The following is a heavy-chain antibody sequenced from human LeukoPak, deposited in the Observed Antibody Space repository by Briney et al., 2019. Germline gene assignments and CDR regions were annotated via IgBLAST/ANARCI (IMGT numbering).Heavy chain of an antibody. CDR2: ISAYNGNT. CDR3: ARDKDYGGNPYYFDY. V-gene: IGHV1-18*01. J-gene: IGHJ4*02. Sequence: AAVKVSCMASGYTFTTYGITWVRQAPGQGLEWMGWISAYNGNTNYAQKLQGRVTMTTDTSTSTAYMELRTLRSDDTAVFYCARDKDYGGNPYYFDYWGQGTLVTVSS. CDR1: GYTFTTYG. D-gene: IGHD4-23*01.